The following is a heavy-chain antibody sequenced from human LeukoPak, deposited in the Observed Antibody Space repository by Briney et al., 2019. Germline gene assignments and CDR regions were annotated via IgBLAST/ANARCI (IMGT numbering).Heavy chain of an antibody. V-gene: IGHV1-46*01. D-gene: IGHD5-18*01. CDR3: AREGPQVRTWIQLWASLDY. Sequence: AASVKVSCKASGYTFTSYYMHWVRQAPGQGLEWMGIINPSGGSTSYAQKFQGRVTITRDMSTSTVYMELSSLRSEDTAVYYCAREGPQVRTWIQLWASLDYWGQGTLVTVSS. CDR1: GYTFTSYY. CDR2: INPSGGST. J-gene: IGHJ4*02.